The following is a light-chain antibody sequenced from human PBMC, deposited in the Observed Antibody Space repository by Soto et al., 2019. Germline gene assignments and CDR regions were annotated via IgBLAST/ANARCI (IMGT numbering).Light chain of an antibody. Sequence: EVVLTQSPGTLSLSPGERATLSCRASQSVTNKYLAWYQQKPGQAPRLLIFGSSDRATGIPDRFSGSWSGTDFTLTISRLEPEDFAVYYCQQYGSSPPYTFGQGTKLEI. CDR1: QSVTNKY. CDR3: QQYGSSPPYT. J-gene: IGKJ2*01. CDR2: GSS. V-gene: IGKV3-20*01.